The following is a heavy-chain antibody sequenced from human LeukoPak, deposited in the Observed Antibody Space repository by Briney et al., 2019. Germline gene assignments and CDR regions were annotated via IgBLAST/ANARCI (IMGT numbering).Heavy chain of an antibody. CDR2: MSYSGST. J-gene: IGHJ6*03. V-gene: IGHV4-59*01. CDR1: GGSISSYY. Sequence: SETLSLTCTVSGGSISSYYWSWIRQPPGKGLEWIGDMSYSGSTNYNPSLKSRVTISVDTSKNQFSLKLSSVTAADTAVYYCARVGSGYRYGSSFRRYYYMDVWGKGTTVTVSS. D-gene: IGHD5-18*01. CDR3: ARVGSGYRYGSSFRRYYYMDV.